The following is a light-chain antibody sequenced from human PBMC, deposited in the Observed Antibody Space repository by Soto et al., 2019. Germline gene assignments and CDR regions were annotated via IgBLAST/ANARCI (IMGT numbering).Light chain of an antibody. V-gene: IGLV1-51*02. CDR3: GPWDSGLRAL. CDR1: CSNIGNNY. Sequence: QSVLTQPPSVSAAPGQKGTISCSGSCSNIGNNYVSWYQQLPGTAPKLLIYENNKRPSGIPDRFSGTKSGTSATLGITGLKTGEESDYYCGPWDSGLRALFGGGITLTVL. J-gene: IGLJ2*01. CDR2: ENN.